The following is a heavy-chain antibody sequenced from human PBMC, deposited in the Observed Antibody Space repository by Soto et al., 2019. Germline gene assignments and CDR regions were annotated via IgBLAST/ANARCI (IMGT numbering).Heavy chain of an antibody. CDR2: FYWDDDK. Sequence: QITLKESGPTLVKPTQTLALPCTFSGFSLSTTGVAVGWIRQPPGKALEWLALFYWDDDKRYSPTLKSRLSIMEDTSKNQVVLIMTNMDPVDTATYYSAHPIRLGTVTRGVQYCYMDVWGKGTTVTVAS. J-gene: IGHJ6*03. CDR1: GFSLSTTGVA. V-gene: IGHV2-5*02. CDR3: AHPIRLGTVTRGVQYCYMDV. D-gene: IGHD4-17*01.